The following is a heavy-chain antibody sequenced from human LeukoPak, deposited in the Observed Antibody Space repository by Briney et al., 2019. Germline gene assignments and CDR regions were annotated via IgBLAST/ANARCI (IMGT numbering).Heavy chain of an antibody. CDR3: AETIAVAGKDFQH. CDR2: MNPNSGNT. V-gene: IGHV1-8*01. D-gene: IGHD6-19*01. J-gene: IGHJ1*01. CDR1: GYTFTSYD. Sequence: ASVKVSCKASGYTFTSYDINWVRQATGQGLEWMGWMNPNSGNTGYAQKSQGRVTMTRNTSISTAYMELSSLRSEDTAVYYCAETIAVAGKDFQHWGQGTLVTVSS.